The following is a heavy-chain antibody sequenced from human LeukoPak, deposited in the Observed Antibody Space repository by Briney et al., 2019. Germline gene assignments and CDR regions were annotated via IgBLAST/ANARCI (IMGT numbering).Heavy chain of an antibody. CDR1: GFTFSSYD. CDR2: IRPSGDNT. CDR3: AKVRDIYCSGGTCFYFDY. V-gene: IGHV3-23*01. J-gene: IGHJ4*02. D-gene: IGHD2-15*01. Sequence: GGSLRLSCAASGFTFSSYDMTWVRQAPGRGLEWVSSIRPSGDNTYYGDSVKGRFTISRDNSKNTLYLQLNSLRAEDTAVYYCAKVRDIYCSGGTCFYFDYWGQGTLVTVSS.